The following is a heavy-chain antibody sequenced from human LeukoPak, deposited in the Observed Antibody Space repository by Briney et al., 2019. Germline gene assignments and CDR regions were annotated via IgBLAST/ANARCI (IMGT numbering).Heavy chain of an antibody. V-gene: IGHV3-9*01. CDR3: ARDSYYGSGSYFDY. J-gene: IGHJ4*02. CDR1: GFTFDDYA. D-gene: IGHD3-10*01. CDR2: ISWNSGSI. Sequence: GGSLRLSCAASGFTFDDYAMHWVRQAPGKGLEWVSGISWNSGSIGYADSAKGRFTISRDNSKNTLYLQMNSLRAEDTAVYYCARDSYYGSGSYFDYWGQGTLVTVSS.